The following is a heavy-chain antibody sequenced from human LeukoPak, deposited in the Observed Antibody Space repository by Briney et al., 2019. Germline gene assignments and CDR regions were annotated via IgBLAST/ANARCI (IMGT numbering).Heavy chain of an antibody. CDR1: GGSISSSNW. J-gene: IGHJ4*02. V-gene: IGHV4-4*02. CDR3: ARDPWGFSFEY. Sequence: SGTLSLTCAVSGGSISSSNWWSWVRQPPGKGLEWIGEIYHSGSTNYNPSLKSRVTISVDKSKNQFSLQLNSVTPEDTAVYYCARDPWGFSFEYWGQGTLVTVSS. CDR2: IYHSGST. D-gene: IGHD7-27*01.